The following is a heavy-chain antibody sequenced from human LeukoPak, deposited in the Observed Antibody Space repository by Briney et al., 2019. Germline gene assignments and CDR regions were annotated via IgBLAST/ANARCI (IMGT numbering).Heavy chain of an antibody. V-gene: IGHV3-30*04. CDR3: ARDRAGRWYFDY. CDR2: ISYDGSNK. CDR1: GGTFSSYA. D-gene: IGHD3-10*01. Sequence: SCKASGGTFSSYAMHWVRQAPGKGLEWVAVISYDGSNKYYADSVKGRFTISRDNSKNTLYLQMNSLRAEDTAVYYCARDRAGRWYFDYWGQGTLVTVSS. J-gene: IGHJ4*02.